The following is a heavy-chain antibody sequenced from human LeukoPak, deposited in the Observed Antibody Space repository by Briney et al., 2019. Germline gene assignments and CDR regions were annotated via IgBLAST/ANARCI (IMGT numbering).Heavy chain of an antibody. J-gene: IGHJ1*01. V-gene: IGHV1-18*01. D-gene: IGHD4-17*01. CDR1: GYTFTSYG. Sequence: ASVKVSCKASGYTFTSYGINWVRQAPGQGLEWMGWISTYNANTNYAQNLQGRVTMTTDTSTSTAYMELSSLRSEDTAVYYCARALGAYGDIQSEYFQHWGQGTLVTVSS. CDR3: ARALGAYGDIQSEYFQH. CDR2: ISTYNANT.